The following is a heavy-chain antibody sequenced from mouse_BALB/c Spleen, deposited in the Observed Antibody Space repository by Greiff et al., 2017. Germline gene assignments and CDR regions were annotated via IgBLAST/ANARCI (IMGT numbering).Heavy chain of an antibody. CDR2: ISYDGSN. Sequence: EVHLVESGPGLVKPSQSLSLTCSVTGYSITSGYYWNWIRQFPGNKLEWMGYISYDGSNNYNPSLKNRISITRDTSKNQFFLKLNSVTTEDTATYYCAREGDYGPPYAMDYWGQGTSVTVSS. V-gene: IGHV3-6*02. J-gene: IGHJ4*01. CDR1: GYSITSGYY. D-gene: IGHD1-1*02. CDR3: AREGDYGPPYAMDY.